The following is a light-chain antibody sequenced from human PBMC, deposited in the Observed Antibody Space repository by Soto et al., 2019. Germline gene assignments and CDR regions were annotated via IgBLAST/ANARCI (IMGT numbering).Light chain of an antibody. J-gene: IGKJ5*01. V-gene: IGKV3-15*01. CDR1: QSVSSN. CDR3: HQYNNCHPNT. CDR2: DAS. Sequence: ELVMTQSPATLSVSPGERATLSCRASQSVSSNLAWYQQRPGQVPGLLIYDASSSVTGIPARFSGSRSGTEFTLTTSSIQSEDYSVSYCHQYNNCHPNTFGQGTRLEIK.